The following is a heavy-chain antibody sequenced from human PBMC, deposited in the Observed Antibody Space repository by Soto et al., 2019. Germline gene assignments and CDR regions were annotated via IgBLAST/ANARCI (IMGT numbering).Heavy chain of an antibody. Sequence: TLSLTCSVSGASTVSHYHWTWIRQPPGKGLEWMGYIFNSGTTFYNPSLTSRLSISMDTSGNHFSLELRSVTAADTAVYYCALALGPTTGLDYWGQGTLVTVSS. V-gene: IGHV4-31*02. CDR2: IFNSGTT. J-gene: IGHJ4*02. CDR1: GASTVSHYH. D-gene: IGHD1-26*01. CDR3: ALALGPTTGLDY.